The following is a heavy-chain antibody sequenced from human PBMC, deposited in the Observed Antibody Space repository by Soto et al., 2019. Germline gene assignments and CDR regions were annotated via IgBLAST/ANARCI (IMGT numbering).Heavy chain of an antibody. CDR2: INPNSGGT. Sequence: QVQLVQSGAEVKKPGASVKVSCKASGYTFTGYYMHWVRQAPGQGLEWMGWINPNSGGTKYPQKFQGRVTMTRDTSITTVYMSLTGLKSDDTAVYYCARDLAKFGGSAGFDYWGQGTLVAVSS. CDR3: ARDLAKFGGSAGFDY. J-gene: IGHJ4*02. D-gene: IGHD2-15*01. CDR1: GYTFTGYY. V-gene: IGHV1-2*02.